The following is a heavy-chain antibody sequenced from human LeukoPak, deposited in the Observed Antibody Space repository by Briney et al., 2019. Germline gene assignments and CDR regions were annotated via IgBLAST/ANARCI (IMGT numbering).Heavy chain of an antibody. D-gene: IGHD4-23*01. J-gene: IGHJ4*02. Sequence: SETLSLTCTVSGGSISRYYWSWIRQPPGKGLEWIGYIYYSGSTNYNPSLKSRVTISIDTSKNQFSLKLSSVTAADTAVYYCASHGTPNSYFDNWSQGILVTVSS. CDR3: ASHGTPNSYFDN. CDR1: GGSISRYY. CDR2: IYYSGST. V-gene: IGHV4-59*08.